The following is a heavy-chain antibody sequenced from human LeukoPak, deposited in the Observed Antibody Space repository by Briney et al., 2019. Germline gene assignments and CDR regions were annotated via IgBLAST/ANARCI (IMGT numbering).Heavy chain of an antibody. D-gene: IGHD6-19*01. J-gene: IGHJ3*02. CDR3: ARTSYSSGWYHAFDI. CDR2: IIPIFGTA. Sequence: GASVKVSCKASGGTFSSYAISWVRQAPGQGLEWMGRIIPIFGTANYAQKFQGRVTITTDESTSTAYMELSSLRSEDTAVYYCARTSYSSGWYHAFDIWGQGTMVTVSS. V-gene: IGHV1-69*05. CDR1: GGTFSSYA.